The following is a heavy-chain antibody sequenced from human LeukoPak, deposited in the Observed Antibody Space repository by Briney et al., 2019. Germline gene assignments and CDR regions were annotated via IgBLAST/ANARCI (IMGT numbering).Heavy chain of an antibody. D-gene: IGHD5-24*01. V-gene: IGHV1-69*05. J-gene: IGHJ4*02. CDR1: GGTFSSYA. CDR3: ASAILDGYNDVYFDY. Sequence: SVKVSCKASGGTFSSYAISWVRQAPGQGLEWMGRIIPIFGTANYAQKFQGRVTITTDESTSTAYMELSSLRSEDTAVYYCASAILDGYNDVYFDYWGQGTLVTVSS. CDR2: IIPIFGTA.